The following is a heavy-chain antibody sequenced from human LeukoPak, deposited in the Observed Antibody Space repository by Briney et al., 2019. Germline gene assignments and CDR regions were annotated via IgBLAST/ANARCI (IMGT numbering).Heavy chain of an antibody. V-gene: IGHV4-61*02. CDR1: GGSINSGTYY. CDR2: FQSSGST. Sequence: SQTLSLTCTVSGGSINSGTYYWSWVRQPAGKGLEWIGRFQSSGSTNYNPSLKSRVTILADTSKNQFSLRLTSVTAADTAVYYCTRGGSGSYATFDYWGQGTLVTVSS. J-gene: IGHJ4*02. D-gene: IGHD3-10*01. CDR3: TRGGSGSYATFDY.